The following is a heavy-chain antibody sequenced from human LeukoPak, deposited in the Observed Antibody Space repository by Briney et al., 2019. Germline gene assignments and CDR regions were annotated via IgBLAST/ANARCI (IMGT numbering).Heavy chain of an antibody. CDR2: MSGSDGRT. Sequence: GGSLRLSCAASGFTFSSFAMSWVRQAPGKGLEWVSAMSGSDGRTYYADSVKGRFTISRDNSKNTLYLQMNSLRAEDTAVYYCAKGYYGSGSYPTPDNWGQGTLVTVSS. D-gene: IGHD3-10*01. V-gene: IGHV3-23*01. J-gene: IGHJ4*02. CDR1: GFTFSSFA. CDR3: AKGYYGSGSYPTPDN.